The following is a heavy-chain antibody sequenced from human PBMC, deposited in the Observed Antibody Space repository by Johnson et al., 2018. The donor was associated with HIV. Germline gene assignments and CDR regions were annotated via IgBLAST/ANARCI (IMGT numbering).Heavy chain of an antibody. Sequence: QVQLVESGGVVVQPGGSLRLSCAASGFTFSDYYMSWIRQAPGKGLEWVSYISSSGSTIYYADSVKGRFTISRDNAKNSLYLQMNSLRAEDTALYYCARFLAGTAMVGDAFDIWGQGTMVTVSS. CDR3: ARFLAGTAMVGDAFDI. CDR2: ISSSGSTI. CDR1: GFTFSDYY. J-gene: IGHJ3*02. D-gene: IGHD6-19*01. V-gene: IGHV3-11*01.